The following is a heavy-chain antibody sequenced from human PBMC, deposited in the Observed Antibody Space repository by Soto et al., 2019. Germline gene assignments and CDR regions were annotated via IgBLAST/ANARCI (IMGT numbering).Heavy chain of an antibody. D-gene: IGHD2-15*01. CDR2: IVVGSGST. Sequence: GASVEVSCKTSGFAFSNSAVQWVRQARGQRLEWMGWIVVGSGSTNYEQRFQKRVTITRDMSTSTVHMELSCLRSEDTAVYYCAAELYSGGSCCSFDIWGQGTMVTVSS. CDR1: GFAFSNSA. V-gene: IGHV1-58*01. J-gene: IGHJ3*02. CDR3: AAELYSGGSCCSFDI.